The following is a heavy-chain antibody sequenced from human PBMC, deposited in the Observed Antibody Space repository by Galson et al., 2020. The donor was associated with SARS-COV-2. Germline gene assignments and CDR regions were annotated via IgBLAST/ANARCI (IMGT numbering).Heavy chain of an antibody. CDR3: ARDDSNYTPGYFAY. Sequence: SETLSLTCTVSGGSSSSYYWSWIRQPPGKGLEWIGYIYYTGTTNYNPSLKSRVSMSLDTSKTQFSLKLSSVTAADTAVYYCARDDSNYTPGYFAYGGQGTLVTVSS. CDR2: IYYTGTT. CDR1: GGSSSSYY. D-gene: IGHD4-4*01. V-gene: IGHV4-59*01. J-gene: IGHJ4*02.